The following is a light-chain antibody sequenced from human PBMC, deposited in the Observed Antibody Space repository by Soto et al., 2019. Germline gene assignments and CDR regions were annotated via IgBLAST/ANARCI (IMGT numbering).Light chain of an antibody. Sequence: QSVLTQPPSVSGAPGQRVTISCTGSRSNLGAGFGVHWYQQLPGAAPKLLIYDNNNRPSGVPDRFSGSKSGTSASLAITGLQAGDEAVYSCQSYDTSLRGVVFGGGTQLTVL. V-gene: IGLV1-40*01. CDR3: QSYDTSLRGVV. CDR1: RSNLGAGFG. J-gene: IGLJ2*01. CDR2: DNN.